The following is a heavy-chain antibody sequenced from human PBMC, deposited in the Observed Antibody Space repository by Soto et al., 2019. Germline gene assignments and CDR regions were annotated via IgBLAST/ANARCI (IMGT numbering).Heavy chain of an antibody. CDR1: GYTFTAYG. CDR3: ARELNTDSSAYYSFAY. CDR2: VGTNNDNT. J-gene: IGHJ4*02. V-gene: IGHV1-18*01. Sequence: QVQMVQSGPEVKMPGASVKVSCKTSGYTFTAYGLAWLRQAPGQRPEWMGWVGTNNDNTNYAEKFQDRVTMTTDTSTATTYMELRSLRSDDTAVYYCARELNTDSSAYYSFAYWGQGTLVIVSS. D-gene: IGHD3-22*01.